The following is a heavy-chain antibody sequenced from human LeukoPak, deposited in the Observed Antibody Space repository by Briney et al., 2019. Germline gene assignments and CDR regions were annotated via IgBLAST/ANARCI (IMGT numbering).Heavy chain of an antibody. J-gene: IGHJ6*03. D-gene: IGHD6-13*01. CDR1: GYTLTELS. Sequence: ASVKVSCKVSGYTLTELSMHWVRQTPGKGLEWMGGFDPEDGETIYAQKFQGRVTMTEDTSTDTAYMELSSLRSEDTAVYYCATGAYSSSRHYYYYYMDVWGKGTTVTVSS. CDR3: ATGAYSSSRHYYYYYMDV. V-gene: IGHV1-24*01. CDR2: FDPEDGET.